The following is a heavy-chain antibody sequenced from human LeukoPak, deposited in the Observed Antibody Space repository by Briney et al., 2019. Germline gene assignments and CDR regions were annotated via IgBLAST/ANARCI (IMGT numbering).Heavy chain of an antibody. CDR1: GYTLTTYA. D-gene: IGHD4-17*01. J-gene: IGHJ4*02. Sequence: ASVKVSCKASGYTLTTYAMHWVRQAPGQRLEWMGCINAGNGNTKYSQNFQGRVTITRDTSASTAYMELSSLRSEDTAVYYCARFSTVTISFDSWGQGTLVTVSS. V-gene: IGHV1-3*01. CDR3: ARFSTVTISFDS. CDR2: INAGNGNT.